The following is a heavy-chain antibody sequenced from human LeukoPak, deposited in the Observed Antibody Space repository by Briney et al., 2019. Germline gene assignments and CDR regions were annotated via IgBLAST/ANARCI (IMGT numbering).Heavy chain of an antibody. CDR2: IYYSGST. Sequence: TSETLSLTCTVSGGFINSYYWSWIRQPPGKGLEWIGYIYYSGSTNYNPYLTSRVTISVDRTKNQFSLKLSSVTAADTAVYYCARVGTYGSGSYLSWLDYWGQGTLVTVSS. J-gene: IGHJ4*02. CDR1: GGFINSYY. CDR3: ARVGTYGSGSYLSWLDY. D-gene: IGHD3-10*01. V-gene: IGHV4-59*01.